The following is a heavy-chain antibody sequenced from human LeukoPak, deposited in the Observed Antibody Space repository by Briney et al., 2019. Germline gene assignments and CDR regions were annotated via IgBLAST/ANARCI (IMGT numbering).Heavy chain of an antibody. J-gene: IGHJ6*02. CDR3: ARHATGRYSSGRDYYYGMDV. D-gene: IGHD6-19*01. Sequence: ASVKVSCTASGYTFTSYYMHWVRQAPGQGLEWMGRINPNSGGTNYAQKFQGRVTMTRDTSISTAYMELSRLRSDDTAVYYCARHATGRYSSGRDYYYGMDVWGQGTTVTVSS. V-gene: IGHV1-2*06. CDR2: INPNSGGT. CDR1: GYTFTSYY.